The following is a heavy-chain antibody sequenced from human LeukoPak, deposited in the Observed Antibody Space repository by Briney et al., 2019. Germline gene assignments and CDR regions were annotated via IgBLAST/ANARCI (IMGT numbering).Heavy chain of an antibody. V-gene: IGHV4-59*01. CDR2: IYYSGST. J-gene: IGHJ4*02. D-gene: IGHD6-19*01. CDR1: GGSIGSYY. CDR3: ARRGAVAGVIDY. Sequence: SETLSLTCTVSGGSIGSYYWSWIRQPPGKGLEWIGYIYYSGSTNYNPSLKSRVTISVDTSKNQFSLKLSSVTAADTAVYYCARRGAVAGVIDYWGQGTLVTVSS.